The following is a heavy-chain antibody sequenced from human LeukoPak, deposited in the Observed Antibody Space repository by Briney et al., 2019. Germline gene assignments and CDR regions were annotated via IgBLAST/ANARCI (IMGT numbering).Heavy chain of an antibody. V-gene: IGHV4-39*07. J-gene: IGHJ6*04. D-gene: IGHD2-2*01. CDR3: ARGVYCSSTSCYAFWGPLDV. CDR1: GASLSGSAYY. Sequence: SETLSLTCTVSGASLSGSAYYCGSIRQPPENGLEWIGNIYYSGSTYYNESLESRVTISIDTSKNKFSLKLSSVTAADTAVYYCARGVYCSSTSCYAFWGPLDVWGKGTTVTISS. CDR2: IYYSGST.